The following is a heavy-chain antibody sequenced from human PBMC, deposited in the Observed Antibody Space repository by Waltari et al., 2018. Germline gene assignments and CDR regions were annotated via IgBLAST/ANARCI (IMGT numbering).Heavy chain of an antibody. CDR2: ISYDGSNK. CDR3: AREGNWNDGGNWFDP. J-gene: IGHJ5*02. CDR1: GFTFSSYA. V-gene: IGHV3-30-3*01. D-gene: IGHD1-20*01. Sequence: QVQLVESGGGVVQPGRSLRLSCAASGFTFSSYAMHWVRQAPGKGLEWVAVISYDGSNKYYADSVKGRFTISRDNSKNTLYLQMNSLRAEDTAVYYCAREGNWNDGGNWFDPWGQGTLVTVSS.